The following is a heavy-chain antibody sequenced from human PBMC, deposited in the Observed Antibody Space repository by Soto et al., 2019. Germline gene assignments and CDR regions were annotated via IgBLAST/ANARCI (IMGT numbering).Heavy chain of an antibody. Sequence: SETLSLTCTVSGGSISSSSYYWGWIRQPPGKGLEWIGSIYYSGSTYYNPSLKSRVTISVDTSKNQFSLKLSSVTAADTAVYYCARHTGNSRYFDWLPTGFDYWGQGTLVTVSS. V-gene: IGHV4-39*01. CDR3: ARHTGNSRYFDWLPTGFDY. CDR2: IYYSGST. J-gene: IGHJ4*02. D-gene: IGHD3-9*01. CDR1: GGSISSSSYY.